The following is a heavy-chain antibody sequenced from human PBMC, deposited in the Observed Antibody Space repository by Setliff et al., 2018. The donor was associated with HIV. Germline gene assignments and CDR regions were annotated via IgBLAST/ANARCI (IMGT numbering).Heavy chain of an antibody. CDR3: ARDPPGYGDSKDY. CDR2: IYYSGST. Sequence: SETLSLTCSVSGGSVGSDSYYWSWIRQSPGKGLEWLGYIYYSGSTTYNPSLRSRVTISIDTSKNQFPLNLRSVTAADTAVYYCARDPPGYGDSKDYWGQGKLVTVSS. CDR1: GGSVGSDSYY. J-gene: IGHJ4*02. V-gene: IGHV4-61*01. D-gene: IGHD4-17*01.